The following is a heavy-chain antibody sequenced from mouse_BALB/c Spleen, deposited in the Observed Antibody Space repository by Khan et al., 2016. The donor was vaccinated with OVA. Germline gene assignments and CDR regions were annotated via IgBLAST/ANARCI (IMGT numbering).Heavy chain of an antibody. CDR2: IRNKANGYTT. CDR3: VRDNPIPRDY. Sequence: EVKLEESGGGLVQPGGSLRLSCATSGFTFTDYYMSWVRQPPGKALEWLGFIRNKANGYTTEYSASVKGRFTISRDNSQSILYLQMNTLRAEDSATYYCVRDNPIPRDYWGQGTSVTVSS. V-gene: IGHV7-3*02. CDR1: GFTFTDYY. J-gene: IGHJ4*01.